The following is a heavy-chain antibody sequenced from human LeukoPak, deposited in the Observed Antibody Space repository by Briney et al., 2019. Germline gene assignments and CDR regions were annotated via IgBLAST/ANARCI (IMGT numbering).Heavy chain of an antibody. CDR2: IYYSGST. J-gene: IGHJ5*02. D-gene: IGHD3-9*01. CDR1: GGSISSYY. Sequence: SETLSLTCTVSGGSISSYYWSWIRQPPGKGLEWIGYIYYSGSTNYNPSLKSRVTISVDTSKNQFSLKLSSVTAADTAVYYCARIVTGSRWVSGQFIDPWGQGTLVTVSS. CDR3: ARIVTGSRWVSGQFIDP. V-gene: IGHV4-59*01.